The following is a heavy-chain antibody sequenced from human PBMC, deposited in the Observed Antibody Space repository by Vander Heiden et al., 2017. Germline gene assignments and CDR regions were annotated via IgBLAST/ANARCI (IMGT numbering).Heavy chain of an antibody. J-gene: IGHJ3*02. V-gene: IGHV4-39*01. CDR2: IYYSGST. CDR1: GGSISSSSYY. Sequence: QLQLQESGPGLVKPSETLSLTCPFPGGSISSSSYYGGLIRQPPGKGLEWIGSIYYSGSTYYNPSLKSRVTISVDTSKNQFSLKLSSVTAADTAVYYCARHSVEYSSSSSLWGAFDIWGQGTMVTVSS. D-gene: IGHD6-6*01. CDR3: ARHSVEYSSSSSLWGAFDI.